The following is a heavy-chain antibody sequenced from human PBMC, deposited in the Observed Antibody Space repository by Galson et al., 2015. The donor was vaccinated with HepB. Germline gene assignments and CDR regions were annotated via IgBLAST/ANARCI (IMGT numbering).Heavy chain of an antibody. J-gene: IGHJ5*02. CDR2: IYYTGST. Sequence: SETLSLTCIVSGGSISSYYWSWIRQPPGKGLEWIGYIYYTGSTNYNPSLKSRVTISVDTSKNQFSLKLSSVTAADTAVYYCARGGCSTTSCYSLHWFDPWGQGTLVTVSS. CDR1: GGSISSYY. CDR3: ARGGCSTTSCYSLHWFDP. D-gene: IGHD2-2*01. V-gene: IGHV4-59*01.